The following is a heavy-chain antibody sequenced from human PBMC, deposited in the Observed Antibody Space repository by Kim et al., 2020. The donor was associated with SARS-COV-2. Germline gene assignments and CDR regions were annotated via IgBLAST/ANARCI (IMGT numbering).Heavy chain of an antibody. V-gene: IGHV3-23*01. J-gene: IGHJ4*02. CDR1: GPTFSSYG. CDR3: AQRGLFQVSYFDY. CDR2: ITASGSNS. Sequence: GGSLRLSCAASGPTFSSYGMSWVRQAPGKGLEWVSSITASGSNSYYADSVKGRFTISRDNSKNTLYLQMSSLRAEDTAVYYCAQRGLFQVSYFDYWGQGTLVTVSS. D-gene: IGHD2-21*02.